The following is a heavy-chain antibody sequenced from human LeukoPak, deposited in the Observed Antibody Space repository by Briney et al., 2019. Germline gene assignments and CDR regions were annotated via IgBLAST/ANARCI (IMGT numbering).Heavy chain of an antibody. V-gene: IGHV4-34*01. CDR2: INHSGST. J-gene: IGHJ6*04. CDR1: XY. Sequence: XYXXWXRQPPGXXXXWIGEINHSGSTNYXPSLTSRVTISVDTXXKXXSLKLSSVNAADTAVYYCAXXXXXXXXXYXXVWXXXXXXXISS. CDR3: AXXXXXXXXXYXXV.